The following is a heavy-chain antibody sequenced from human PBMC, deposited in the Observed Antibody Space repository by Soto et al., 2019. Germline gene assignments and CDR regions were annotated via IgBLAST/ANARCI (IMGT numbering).Heavy chain of an antibody. V-gene: IGHV1-2*02. D-gene: IGHD3-10*01. CDR2: INPETGGT. J-gene: IGHJ6*02. Sequence: ASVKVSCKASGYTFTGYYVHWVREAPGQGLEWMGWINPETGGTSYAQKFQGRVTLSRDTSINTAYLELSSLRFDDAAVYFCARATYTSGGSPTFAMDVWGQGTTVTVSS. CDR1: GYTFTGYY. CDR3: ARATYTSGGSPTFAMDV.